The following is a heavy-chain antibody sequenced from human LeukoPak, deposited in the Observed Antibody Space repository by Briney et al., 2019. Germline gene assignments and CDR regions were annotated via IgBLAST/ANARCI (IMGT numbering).Heavy chain of an antibody. J-gene: IGHJ3*02. CDR1: GGTFSSYA. V-gene: IGHV1-69*04. D-gene: IGHD6-19*01. Sequence: SVKVSCKASGGTFSSYAISWVRQAPGQGLEWMGRIIPIFGIANYAQKFQGRVTITADKSTSTAYMELSSLGSEDTAVYYCARSLAVAGTESAFDIWGQGTMVTVSS. CDR2: IIPIFGIA. CDR3: ARSLAVAGTESAFDI.